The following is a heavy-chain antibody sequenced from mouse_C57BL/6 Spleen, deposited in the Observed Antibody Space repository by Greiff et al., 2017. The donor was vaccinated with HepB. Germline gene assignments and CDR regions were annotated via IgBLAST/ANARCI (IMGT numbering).Heavy chain of an antibody. CDR2: ISSGSSTI. V-gene: IGHV5-17*01. CDR3: ARRVVATEYYAMDY. D-gene: IGHD1-1*01. J-gene: IGHJ4*01. Sequence: EVQVVESGGGLVKPGGSLKLSCASSGFTFSDYGMHWVRQAPEKGLEWVAYISSGSSTIYYADTVKGRFTISRDNAKNTLFLQMTSLRSEDTAMYYCARRVVATEYYAMDYWGQGTSVTVSS. CDR1: GFTFSDYG.